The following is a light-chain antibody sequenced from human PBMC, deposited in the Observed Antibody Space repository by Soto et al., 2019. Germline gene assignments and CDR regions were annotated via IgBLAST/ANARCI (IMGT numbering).Light chain of an antibody. V-gene: IGKV3-20*01. CDR3: QQYGSSPLIT. CDR2: GAS. CDR1: QGVSSSY. Sequence: EIVLTQSPGTLSLSPAERATLSCRSSQGVSSSYLAWYQQKPGQAPRLLIFGASNRATGIPDRFSGSGSGTDFPLTISRLEPEDFAVYYCQQYGSSPLITFGQGTRLEIK. J-gene: IGKJ5*01.